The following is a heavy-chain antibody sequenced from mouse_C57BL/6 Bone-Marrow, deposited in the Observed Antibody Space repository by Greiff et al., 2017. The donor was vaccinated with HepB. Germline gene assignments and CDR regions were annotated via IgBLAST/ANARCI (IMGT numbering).Heavy chain of an antibody. Sequence: QVQLQQSGAELVKPGASVKISCKASGYAFSSYWMNWVKQRPGKGLEWIGQIYPGDGDTNYNGKFKGKATLTADKSSSTAYMQLSSLTSEDSAVYFCAREDTTVVASRDYDFDYWGQGTTLTVSS. CDR3: AREDTTVVASRDYDFDY. V-gene: IGHV1-80*01. CDR1: GYAFSSYW. J-gene: IGHJ2*01. CDR2: IYPGDGDT. D-gene: IGHD1-1*01.